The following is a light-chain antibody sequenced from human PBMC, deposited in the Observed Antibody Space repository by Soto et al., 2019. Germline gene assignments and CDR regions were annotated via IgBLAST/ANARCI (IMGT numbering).Light chain of an antibody. CDR2: DAS. J-gene: IGKJ1*01. CDR1: QSVSSSY. V-gene: IGKV3-11*01. Sequence: DIVLTQSSGALSLSPGGRATLSCRASQSVSSSYLAWYQQKPGQAPRLHIHDASNTATGIPARFSGSGSGTDFTLTISSLEPEDFVVYYYQQRSYWPPGGTFGRGTKVDIK. CDR3: QQRSYWPPGGT.